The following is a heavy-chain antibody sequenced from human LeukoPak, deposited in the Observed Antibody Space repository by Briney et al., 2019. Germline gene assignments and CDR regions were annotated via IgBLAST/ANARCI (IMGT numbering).Heavy chain of an antibody. D-gene: IGHD3-3*02. J-gene: IGHJ6*03. CDR3: ARISPPENYYYYYMDV. V-gene: IGHV4-39*07. CDR2: IYYSGST. Sequence: SETLSLTCTVSGASISSTTYYWGWIRQPPRKGLEWIASIYYSGSTYYNPSLKSRVTISVDTSKNQFSLKLSSVTAADTAVYYCARISPPENYYYYYMDVWGKGTTVTISS. CDR1: GASISSTTYY.